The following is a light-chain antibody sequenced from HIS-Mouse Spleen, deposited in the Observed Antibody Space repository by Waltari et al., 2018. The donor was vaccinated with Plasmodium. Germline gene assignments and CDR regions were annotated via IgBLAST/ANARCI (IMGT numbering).Light chain of an antibody. CDR1: SSDVGSYNL. V-gene: IGLV2-23*01. J-gene: IGLJ2*01. Sequence: TALTQPASVSGSPGPSITISCTVTSSDVGSYNLVSWYQQNPGKAPKLMIYEGSKRPSGVSNRFSGSKSGNTASLTISGLQAEDEADYYCCSYAGSSSLVFGGGTKLTVL. CDR2: EGS. CDR3: CSYAGSSSLV.